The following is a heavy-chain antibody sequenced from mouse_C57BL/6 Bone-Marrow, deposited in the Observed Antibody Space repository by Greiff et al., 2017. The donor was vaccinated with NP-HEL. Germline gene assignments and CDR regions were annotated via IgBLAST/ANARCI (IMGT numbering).Heavy chain of an antibody. V-gene: IGHV1-81*01. Sequence: QVHVKQSGAELARPGASVKLSCKASGYTFTSYGISWVKQRTGQGLEWIGEIYPRSGNTYYNEKFKGKATLTADKSSSTAYMELRSLTSEDSAVYVCARSYYGNVDYWGQGTTLTVSS. CDR2: IYPRSGNT. CDR3: ARSYYGNVDY. CDR1: GYTFTSYG. D-gene: IGHD2-10*01. J-gene: IGHJ2*01.